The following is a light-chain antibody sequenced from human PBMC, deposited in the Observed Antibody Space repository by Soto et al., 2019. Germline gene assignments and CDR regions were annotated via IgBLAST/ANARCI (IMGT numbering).Light chain of an antibody. CDR2: EVS. CDR3: CSFASSSTYV. Sequence: QSVLTQPASVSGSPGQSITISCTGTSSDVGGYNHVSWYQQHPGKAPKLIIFEVSNRPSGVSDRFSASKSGNTAYLTISGLQVEDEADYYCCSFASSSTYVFGTGTKLTVL. V-gene: IGLV2-14*01. J-gene: IGLJ1*01. CDR1: SSDVGGYNH.